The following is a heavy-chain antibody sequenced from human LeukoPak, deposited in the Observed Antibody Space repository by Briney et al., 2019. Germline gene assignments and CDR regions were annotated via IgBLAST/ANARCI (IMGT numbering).Heavy chain of an antibody. J-gene: IGHJ4*02. CDR1: GGSISSSSYY. D-gene: IGHD6-13*01. V-gene: IGHV4-39*07. CDR3: ARDGWIAAAGTTG. CDR2: IYYSGST. Sequence: PSETLSLTCTVSGGSISSSSYYWGWIRQPPGKGLEWIGGIYYSGSTYYNPSLKSRVTISVDTSKNQFSLKLSSVTAADTAVYYCARDGWIAAAGTTGWGQGTLVTVSS.